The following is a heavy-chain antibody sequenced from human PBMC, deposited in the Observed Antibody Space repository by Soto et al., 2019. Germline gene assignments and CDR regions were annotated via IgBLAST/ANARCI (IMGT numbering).Heavy chain of an antibody. CDR2: VFHTGTT. CDR3: ARSAGWYAVHS. D-gene: IGHD6-19*01. J-gene: IGHJ4*02. CDR1: GDSVSSPYY. V-gene: IGHV4-4*02. Sequence: QVQLQESGPGLVKPSGTLSLTCAVSGDSVSSPYYWCWFRQPPGKGLEWIGEVFHTGTTSYNPSLRSRVAISMDTSVNPFSLDLSSVTAEYTAVYYCARSAGWYAVHSWGPGTLVIVSS.